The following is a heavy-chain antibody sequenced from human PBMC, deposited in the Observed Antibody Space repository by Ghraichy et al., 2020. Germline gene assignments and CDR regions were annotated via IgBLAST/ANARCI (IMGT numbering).Heavy chain of an antibody. V-gene: IGHV3-53*01. CDR3: VRAITPDAWSGYYFDY. CDR2: IYTGGST. Sequence: GGSLRLSCEASGLTVSSNYMIWVRQAPGKGLEWVSLIYTGGSTKNADSVKGRFTLSRDNPKNTLYLQMNSLRVEDTAVYYCVRAITPDAWSGYYFDYWGQGARVTVSS. CDR1: GLTVSSNY. D-gene: IGHD3-3*01. J-gene: IGHJ4*02.